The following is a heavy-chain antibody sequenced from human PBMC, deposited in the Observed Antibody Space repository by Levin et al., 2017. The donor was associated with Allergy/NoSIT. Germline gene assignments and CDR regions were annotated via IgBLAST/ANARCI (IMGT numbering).Heavy chain of an antibody. V-gene: IGHV3-23*01. D-gene: IGHD3-10*01. CDR2: ISGSGGST. J-gene: IGHJ4*02. CDR1: GFTFSSYA. Sequence: QAGGSLRLSCAASGFTFSSYAMSWVRQAPGKGLEWVSAISGSGGSTYYADSVKGRFTISRDNSKNTLYLQMNSLRAEDTAVYYCAKTPTMVQGVTVYWGQGTLVTVSS. CDR3: AKTPTMVQGVTVY.